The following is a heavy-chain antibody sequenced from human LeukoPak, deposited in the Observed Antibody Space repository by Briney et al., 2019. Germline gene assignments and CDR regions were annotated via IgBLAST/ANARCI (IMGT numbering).Heavy chain of an antibody. CDR2: IYYSGST. CDR3: ARDLGFNINDAFDN. Sequence: SETLSLTCTVSGGSISSYYWSWIRQPPGKGLEWIGYIYYSGSTNYNPSLKSRVTISVDTSKNQFSLKLSSVTAADTAVYYCARDLGFNINDAFDNWGQGTMVTVSS. D-gene: IGHD3-16*01. J-gene: IGHJ3*02. V-gene: IGHV4-59*01. CDR1: GGSISSYY.